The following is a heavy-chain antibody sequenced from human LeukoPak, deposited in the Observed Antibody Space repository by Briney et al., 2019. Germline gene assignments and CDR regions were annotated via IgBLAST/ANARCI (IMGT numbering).Heavy chain of an antibody. J-gene: IGHJ5*02. Sequence: SETLSLTCTVSGGSISSYYWSWIRQPAGNGLEWIGRIYTSGSTNYNPSLKSRVTMSVDTSKNQFSLKLSSVTAADTAVYYCARDINWNDRDTNWFDPWGQGTLVTVSS. D-gene: IGHD1-1*01. CDR3: ARDINWNDRDTNWFDP. CDR1: GGSISSYY. CDR2: IYTSGST. V-gene: IGHV4-4*07.